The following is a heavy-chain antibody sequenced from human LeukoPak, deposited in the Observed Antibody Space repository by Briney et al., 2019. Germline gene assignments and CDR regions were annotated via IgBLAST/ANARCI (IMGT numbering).Heavy chain of an antibody. CDR2: INPNSGGT. Sequence: ASVKVSCKTSGYTFTGYYIHWVRQAPGQGLEWMGWINPNSGGTTYAQKFQGRVTMTRDTSISTAYMELSRLRSDDTAVYYCAPTNSWSYYFDYWGQGTLVTVSS. CDR1: GYTFTGYY. V-gene: IGHV1-2*02. CDR3: APTNSWSYYFDY. J-gene: IGHJ4*02. D-gene: IGHD6-13*01.